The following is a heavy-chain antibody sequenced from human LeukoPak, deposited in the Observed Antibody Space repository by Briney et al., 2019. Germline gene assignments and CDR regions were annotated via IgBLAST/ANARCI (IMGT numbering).Heavy chain of an antibody. Sequence: GGSLRLSCAASGFTFSNCWMSWVRQAPGKGLEWVANIKQDGTEKYYVDSVKGRFTISRDNAKNSVYLQMNSLRAEDTAVYYCARDKVVGATYLDYWGQGTLVTVSS. J-gene: IGHJ4*02. D-gene: IGHD2-15*01. CDR3: ARDKVVGATYLDY. CDR1: GFTFSNCW. V-gene: IGHV3-7*01. CDR2: IKQDGTEK.